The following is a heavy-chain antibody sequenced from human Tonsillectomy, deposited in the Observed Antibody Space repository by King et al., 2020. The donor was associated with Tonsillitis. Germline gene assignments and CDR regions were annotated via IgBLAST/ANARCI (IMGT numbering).Heavy chain of an antibody. CDR2: IWYDGGTK. CDR1: GFTFRNYV. J-gene: IGHJ5*02. Sequence: VQLVESGGGVVQPGRSLRLSCAASGFTFRNYVMHWVRQAPGKGLEWVAAIWYDGGTKYYGASVKGRFTISRDNSKNTLYLQMNSLRADDTAVYYCARRPSEETYGPLGGFDPWGQGTLVTVSS. D-gene: IGHD3-10*01. V-gene: IGHV3-33*08. CDR3: ARRPSEETYGPLGGFDP.